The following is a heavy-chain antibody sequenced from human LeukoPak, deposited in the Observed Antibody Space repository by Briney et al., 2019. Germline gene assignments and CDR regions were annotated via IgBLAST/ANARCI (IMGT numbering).Heavy chain of an antibody. CDR3: ALFEWFGEPDHDY. CDR1: GYTFTGYY. D-gene: IGHD3-10*01. CDR2: INPNSGGT. J-gene: IGHJ4*02. V-gene: IGHV1-2*02. Sequence: GASAKVSCKASGYTFTGYYMHWVRQAPGQGLEWMGWINPNSGGTNYAQKFQGRVTMTRDTSISTAYMELSRLRSDDTAVYYCALFEWFGEPDHDYWGQGTLVTVSS.